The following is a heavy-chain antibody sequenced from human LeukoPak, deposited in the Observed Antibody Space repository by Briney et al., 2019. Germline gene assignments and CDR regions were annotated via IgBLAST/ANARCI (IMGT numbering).Heavy chain of an antibody. D-gene: IGHD3-22*01. J-gene: IGHJ5*02. CDR2: IYYSGST. Sequence: SETLSLTCAVYGGSFSGYYWSWIRQPPGKGLEWIGSIYYSGSTYYNPSLKSRVTISVDTSKNQFSLKLSSVTAADTAVYYCARPVQYYYDSSGSAWWFDPWGQGTLVTVSS. V-gene: IGHV4-34*01. CDR3: ARPVQYYYDSSGSAWWFDP. CDR1: GGSFSGYY.